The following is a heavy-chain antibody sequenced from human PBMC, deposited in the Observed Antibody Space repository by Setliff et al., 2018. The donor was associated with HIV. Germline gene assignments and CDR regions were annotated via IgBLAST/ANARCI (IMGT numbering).Heavy chain of an antibody. Sequence: LSLTCALYGGSFSDYYWSWIRQPSGMGLEWIGEVNRGRRTNYNSSLKSRVTISIDTSRNQFSLTVSSVTSADTAVYYCAREIPYSYGGRGHPLWGQGTLVTVSS. V-gene: IGHV4-34*01. J-gene: IGHJ4*02. CDR2: VNRGRRT. CDR1: GGSFSDYY. D-gene: IGHD3-22*01. CDR3: AREIPYSYGGRGHPL.